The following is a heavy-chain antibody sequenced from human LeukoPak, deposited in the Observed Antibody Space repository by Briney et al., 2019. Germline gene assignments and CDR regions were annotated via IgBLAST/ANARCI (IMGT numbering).Heavy chain of an antibody. CDR2: TNPNSGGT. D-gene: IGHD2-2*01. Sequence: PQASVKVSCKASGYTFTGYYMHWVRQAPGQGLEWMGWTNPNSGGTNYAQKFQGRVTMTRDTSISTAYMELSRLRSDDTAVYYCAREVVVPASNWFDPWGQGTLVTVSS. V-gene: IGHV1-2*02. CDR1: GYTFTGYY. J-gene: IGHJ5*02. CDR3: AREVVVPASNWFDP.